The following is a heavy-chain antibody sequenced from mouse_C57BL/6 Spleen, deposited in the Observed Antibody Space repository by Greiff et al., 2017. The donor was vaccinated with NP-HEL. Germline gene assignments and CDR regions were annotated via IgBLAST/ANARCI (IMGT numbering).Heavy chain of an antibody. V-gene: IGHV5-16*01. Sequence: DVQLVESEGGLVQPGSSMKLSCTASGFTFSDYYMAWVRQVPEKGLEWVANINYDGSSTYYLDSLKSRFIISRDNAKNILYLQMSSLKSEDTATYYCAREWLRRRGYAMDYWGQGTSVTVSS. CDR1: GFTFSDYY. CDR2: INYDGSST. CDR3: AREWLRRRGYAMDY. D-gene: IGHD2-2*01. J-gene: IGHJ4*01.